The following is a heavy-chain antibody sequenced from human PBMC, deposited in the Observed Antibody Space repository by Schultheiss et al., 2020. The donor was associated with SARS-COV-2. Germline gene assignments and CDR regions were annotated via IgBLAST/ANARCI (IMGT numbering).Heavy chain of an antibody. CDR3: ARHQLPYYYYGMDV. D-gene: IGHD2-2*01. CDR2: ISSSGSTI. J-gene: IGHJ6*02. V-gene: IGHV3-48*04. CDR1: GFTFSSYG. Sequence: GESLKISCAASGFTFSSYGMHWVRQAPGKGLEWVSYISSSGSTIYYADSVKGRFTISRDNAKNSLYLQMNSLRAEDTAVYYCARHQLPYYYYGMDVWGQGTTVTVAS.